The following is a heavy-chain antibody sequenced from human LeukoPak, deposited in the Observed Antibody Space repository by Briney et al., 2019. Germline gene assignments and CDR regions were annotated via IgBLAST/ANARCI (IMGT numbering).Heavy chain of an antibody. CDR1: GFTFSSYA. CDR2: ITGSGDYT. CDR3: AKDGLYYDGSAHVYYFDY. D-gene: IGHD3-22*01. Sequence: GSLRLSCAASGFTFSSYAMSWVRQAPEKGLEWVSSITGSGDYTYYIDSVKGRFTISRDNSKNILYLQMNSLRGEDTALYYCAKDGLYYDGSAHVYYFDYWGQGTLVAVSS. V-gene: IGHV3-23*01. J-gene: IGHJ4*02.